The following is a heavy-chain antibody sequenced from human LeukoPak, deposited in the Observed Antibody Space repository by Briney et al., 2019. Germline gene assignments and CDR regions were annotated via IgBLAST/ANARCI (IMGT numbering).Heavy chain of an antibody. V-gene: IGHV3-21*04. CDR2: ITSSSGYS. Sequence: GGSLRLSCTGSGLTFGIYNMFWVRQAPGKGLEWVSSITSSSGYSFYADSMKGRFTVSRDNSKNTLYLQMNSLRAEDTAVYYCAKCLRYYGSGSYYCPNWFDPWGQGTLVTVSS. D-gene: IGHD3-10*01. CDR3: AKCLRYYGSGSYYCPNWFDP. J-gene: IGHJ5*02. CDR1: GLTFGIYN.